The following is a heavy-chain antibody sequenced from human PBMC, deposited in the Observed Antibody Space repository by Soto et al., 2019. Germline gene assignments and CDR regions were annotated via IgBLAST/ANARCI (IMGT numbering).Heavy chain of an antibody. V-gene: IGHV1-3*01. D-gene: IGHD6-19*01. CDR3: ARAVAVPADFEY. Sequence: GASVKVSCKASGYTFTGYAMHWVRQAPGQRLEWMGWINAGNGNTKYSQKFQGRVTITRDTSASTAYMELSSLRSEDTAVYYCARAVAVPADFEYWGLGTLVTVSS. CDR1: GYTFTGYA. J-gene: IGHJ4*02. CDR2: INAGNGNT.